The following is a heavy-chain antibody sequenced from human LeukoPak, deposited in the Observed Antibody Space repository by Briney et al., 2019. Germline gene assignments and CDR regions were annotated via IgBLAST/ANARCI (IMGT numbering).Heavy chain of an antibody. CDR3: ASRSYSSGFEDAFDI. CDR2: IYYSGST. V-gene: IGHV4-39*01. J-gene: IGHJ3*02. Sequence: SETLSLTCTVSGGSISSSSYYWGWIRLPPGKGLEWIGSIYYSGSTYYNPSLKSRVTISVDTSENQFSLKLSSVTAADTAVYYCASRSYSSGFEDAFDIWGQGTMVTVSS. CDR1: GGSISSSSYY. D-gene: IGHD6-19*01.